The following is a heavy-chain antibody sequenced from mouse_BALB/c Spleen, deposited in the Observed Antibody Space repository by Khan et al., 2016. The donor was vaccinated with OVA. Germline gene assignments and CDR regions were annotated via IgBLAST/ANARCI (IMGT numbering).Heavy chain of an antibody. CDR3: ARENSCGSSHYAMDY. D-gene: IGHD1-1*01. J-gene: IGHJ4*01. CDR2: IAPGSGSP. V-gene: IGHV1S41*01. CDR1: GYTFTSYW. Sequence: DLVKPGASVKLSCKASGYTFTSYWINWIKQRPGQGLEWIGRIAPGSGSPYYNEMFKGKATLTVDTSSSTAYIQLSSLSSEDSAVYFCARENSCGSSHYAMDYWGQGTSVTVSS.